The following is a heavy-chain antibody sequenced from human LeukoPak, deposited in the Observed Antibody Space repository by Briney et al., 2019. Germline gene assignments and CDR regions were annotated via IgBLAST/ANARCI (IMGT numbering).Heavy chain of an antibody. CDR3: ARGYCSSTSCPGTLSYYYYGMDV. CDR2: IYPADSDT. V-gene: IGHV5-51*01. D-gene: IGHD2-2*01. CDR1: GYSFTSYW. Sequence: GESLKISCKGSGYSFTSYWIGWVRQMPGKGLEWMGIIYPADSDTRYSPSFQGQVTISADKSISTAYLQWSSLKASDTAMYYCARGYCSSTSCPGTLSYYYYGMDVWGQGTTVTVSS. J-gene: IGHJ6*02.